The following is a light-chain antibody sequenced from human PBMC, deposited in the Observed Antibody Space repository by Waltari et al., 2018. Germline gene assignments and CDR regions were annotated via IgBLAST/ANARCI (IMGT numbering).Light chain of an antibody. CDR3: QSYDSSLSGSNWV. Sequence: QSVLTQPPSVSGAPGQRVTISCTGSSSNIGAGYDVHWYQQLPGTAPKLLIYGNSNRPAGVPDRFPGSRAGTSASLAITGLQAEGEADYYCQSYDSSLSGSNWVFGGGTKLTVL. J-gene: IGLJ3*02. CDR1: SSNIGAGYD. CDR2: GNS. V-gene: IGLV1-40*01.